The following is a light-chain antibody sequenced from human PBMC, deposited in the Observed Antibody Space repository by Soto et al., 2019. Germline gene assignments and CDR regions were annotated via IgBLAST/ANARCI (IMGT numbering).Light chain of an antibody. V-gene: IGLV2-14*01. J-gene: IGLJ1*01. Sequence: QSALTQPASVSGSPGQSITISCTGTSSDIGSYNYVSWYQQHPGKAPKLMIYDVSNRPSGVSNRFSGSKSGNTASLTISGLQAEDEAVYYCSSYTGSSTPYVFGPGTKLTVL. CDR3: SSYTGSSTPYV. CDR2: DVS. CDR1: SSDIGSYNY.